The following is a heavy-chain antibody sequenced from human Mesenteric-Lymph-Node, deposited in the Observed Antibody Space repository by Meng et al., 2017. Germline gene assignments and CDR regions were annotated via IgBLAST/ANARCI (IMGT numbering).Heavy chain of an antibody. D-gene: IGHD6-13*01. V-gene: IGHV3-21*01. CDR2: ISSSSSYI. CDR3: ARHNTYSSSWYSPGGGNY. CDR1: GFTFGDYW. J-gene: IGHJ4*02. Sequence: GGSLRLSCAASGFTFGDYWMTWIRQAPGKGLEWVSSISSSSSYIYYADSVKGRFTISRDNAKNSLYLQMNSLRAEDTAVYYCARHNTYSSSWYSPGGGNYWGQGTLVTVSS.